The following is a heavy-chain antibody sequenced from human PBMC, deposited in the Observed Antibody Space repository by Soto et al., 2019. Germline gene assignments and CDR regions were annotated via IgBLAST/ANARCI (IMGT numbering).Heavy chain of an antibody. CDR2: IFRDGMT. Sequence: QVQLQESGPGLVKPSGTVSLTCDVSGVSISSGNWWSWVRQPPGKGLEWIGEIFRDGMTTYYTSLRVRATISVDTSKNRFSLSVTSANAADTAIYYWVRLVYDRRLNYLYFDYWGRGALVTVSS. V-gene: IGHV4-4*02. J-gene: IGHJ4*02. D-gene: IGHD3-22*01. CDR1: GVSISSGNW. CDR3: VRLVYDRRLNYLYFDY.